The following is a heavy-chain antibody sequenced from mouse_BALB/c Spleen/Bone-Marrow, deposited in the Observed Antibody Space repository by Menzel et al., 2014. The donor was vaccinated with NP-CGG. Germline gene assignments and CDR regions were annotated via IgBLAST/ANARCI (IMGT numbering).Heavy chain of an antibody. J-gene: IGHJ3*01. V-gene: IGHV7-1*02. CDR3: ARDDYGRAWFAY. D-gene: IGHD2-4*01. Sequence: EVNVVESGGGLVQPGGSLRLSCATSGFTFXDFYMEWVRQPPGKRLEWIAASRNKANDYTTEYSASVKGRFIVSRDTSQSILYLQMNALRAEDTAIYYCARDDYGRAWFAYWGQGTLVTVSA. CDR2: SRNKANDYTT. CDR1: GFTFXDFY.